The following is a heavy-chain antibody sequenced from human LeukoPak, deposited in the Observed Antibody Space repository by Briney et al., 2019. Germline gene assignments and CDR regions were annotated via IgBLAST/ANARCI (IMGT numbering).Heavy chain of an antibody. CDR2: IIPIFGTA. J-gene: IGHJ4*02. CDR1: GGTFSSHI. Sequence: ASVKVSCKASGGTFSSHIINWVRQAPGQGLEWMGGIIPIFGTANYAQKFQGRVTITADESTSTAYMELSSLRSEDTAVYYCARGSYGGYVNYFDYWGQGTLVTVSS. D-gene: IGHD5-12*01. V-gene: IGHV1-69*13. CDR3: ARGSYGGYVNYFDY.